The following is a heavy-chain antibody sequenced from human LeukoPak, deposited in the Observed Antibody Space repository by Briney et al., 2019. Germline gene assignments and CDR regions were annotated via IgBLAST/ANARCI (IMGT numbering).Heavy chain of an antibody. Sequence: PGGSLRLSCAASGFTFSGYWMSWVRQAPGKGLEWGANIKHDGGEKYYVDSVKGRFTIYRDKAKNSLYLQMNRLRAEDTAVYSCGGHSGHTSTLGYWGQGTLVTVSS. CDR3: GGHSGHTSTLGY. D-gene: IGHD5-12*01. CDR1: GFTFSGYW. V-gene: IGHV3-7*01. CDR2: IKHDGGEK. J-gene: IGHJ4*02.